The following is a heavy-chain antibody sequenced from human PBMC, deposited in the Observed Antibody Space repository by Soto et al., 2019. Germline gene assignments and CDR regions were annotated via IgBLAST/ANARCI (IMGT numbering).Heavy chain of an antibody. CDR1: GYTFTSYD. CDR3: ARVEMVRGIDDYYYDYMDV. CDR2: MNPNSGNT. V-gene: IGHV1-8*01. Sequence: ASVKVSCKASGYTFTSYDINWVRQATGQGLEWMGWMNPNSGNTGYAQKFQGRVTMTRNTSISTAYMELSSLRSEDTAVYYCARVEMVRGIDDYYYDYMDVWGKGTTVTVSS. D-gene: IGHD3-10*01. J-gene: IGHJ6*03.